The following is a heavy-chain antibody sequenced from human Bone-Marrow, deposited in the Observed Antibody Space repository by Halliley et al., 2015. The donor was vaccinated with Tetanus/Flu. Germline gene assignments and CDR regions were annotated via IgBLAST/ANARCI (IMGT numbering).Heavy chain of an antibody. J-gene: IGHJ4*02. V-gene: IGHV3-64D*06. Sequence: RQAPGKGLKFVSSISNDGGSTYYADSVKGRFTISRDNAKNTLLLQMSSLRPEDTAVYYCLVGTSWGQGTLVTVSS. CDR2: ISNDGGST. CDR3: LVGTS. D-gene: IGHD2-2*01.